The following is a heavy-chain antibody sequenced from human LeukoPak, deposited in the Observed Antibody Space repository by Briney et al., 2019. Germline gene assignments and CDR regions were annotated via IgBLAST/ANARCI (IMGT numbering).Heavy chain of an antibody. CDR1: GGSISSYY. J-gene: IGHJ5*02. CDR2: IYTSGST. Sequence: SETLSLTCTVSGGSISSYYWSWIRQPAGKGLEWIGRIYTSGSTNYNPSLKSRVTMSVDTSKNQFSLKLSSVTAADTAVYYCARHGYWGGSYSFMLKYNWFDPWGQGTLVTVSS. CDR3: ARHGYWGGSYSFMLKYNWFDP. V-gene: IGHV4-4*07. D-gene: IGHD1-26*01.